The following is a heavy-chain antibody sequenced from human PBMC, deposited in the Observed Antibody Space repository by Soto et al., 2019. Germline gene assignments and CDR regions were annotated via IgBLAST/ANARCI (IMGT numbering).Heavy chain of an antibody. CDR2: ISGSGGST. Sequence: EVQLLESGGGLVQPGGSLRLSCAASGFTFSSYAMSWVRQAPGKGLEWVSAISGSGGSTYYADSVKGRFTISRDNSKNTLYLQMNSLRAEDTAVYYCAKDYFVDGDYVYHDAFDIWGQGTMVTVSS. CDR3: AKDYFVDGDYVYHDAFDI. V-gene: IGHV3-23*01. J-gene: IGHJ3*02. D-gene: IGHD4-17*01. CDR1: GFTFSSYA.